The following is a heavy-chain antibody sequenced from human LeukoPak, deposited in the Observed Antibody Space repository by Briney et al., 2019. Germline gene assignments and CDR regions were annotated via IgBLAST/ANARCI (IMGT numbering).Heavy chain of an antibody. CDR3: ARGGDYYDSSGLNWFDP. CDR1: GGSISSNY. CDR2: IYSSGST. V-gene: IGHV4-59*01. J-gene: IGHJ5*02. Sequence: SSETLSLTCTVSGGSISSNYWSWIRQPPGKGLEWIGYIYSSGSTNYNPSLKSRVIISVDTSKNQFSLKLNSVTAADTAVYYCARGGDYYDSSGLNWFDPWGQGALVNVSS. D-gene: IGHD3-22*01.